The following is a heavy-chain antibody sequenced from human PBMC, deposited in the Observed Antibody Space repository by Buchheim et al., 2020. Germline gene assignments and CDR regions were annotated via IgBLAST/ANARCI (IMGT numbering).Heavy chain of an antibody. Sequence: QVQLQESGPGLVKPSGTLSLTCAVSGGSISSSNWWTGVRQPPGKGLEWIGKIYHSGRPNYNPSLKSRVTISVDKSKNQFSPKLSSVTAADTAVYYCARGAIYDSSGYPLWYFDYWGQGT. V-gene: IGHV4-4*02. CDR1: GGSISSSNW. D-gene: IGHD3-22*01. CDR2: IYHSGRP. CDR3: ARGAIYDSSGYPLWYFDY. J-gene: IGHJ4*02.